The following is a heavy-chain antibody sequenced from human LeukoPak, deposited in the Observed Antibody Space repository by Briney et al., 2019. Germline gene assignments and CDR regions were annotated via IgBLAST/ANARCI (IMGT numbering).Heavy chain of an antibody. CDR2: MNIDGSEK. CDR1: GFTFSSYW. Sequence: GGSLRLSCAASGFTFSSYWMGWVRQAPGKRLEWVANMNIDGSEKYYADSAKGRFTISKDNARNSVYLQMNSLRVEDTAVYYCARDPVEWELLLDYWGQGTLVTVSS. J-gene: IGHJ4*02. CDR3: ARDPVEWELLLDY. D-gene: IGHD1-26*01. V-gene: IGHV3-7*01.